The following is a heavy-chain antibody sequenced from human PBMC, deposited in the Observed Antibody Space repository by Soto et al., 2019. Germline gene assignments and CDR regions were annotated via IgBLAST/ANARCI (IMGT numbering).Heavy chain of an antibody. J-gene: IGHJ6*02. Sequence: QVQLVQSGAEVKKPGSSVKVSCKASGGTFSSYAISWVRQAPGQGLEWMGGIIPIFGTANYAQKFQGRVTITEDESTSTAYMELSSLRSEDTAVYYCASDFWSGYDYYYGMDVWGQGPTVTVSS. CDR3: ASDFWSGYDYYYGMDV. D-gene: IGHD3-3*01. V-gene: IGHV1-69*01. CDR1: GGTFSSYA. CDR2: IIPIFGTA.